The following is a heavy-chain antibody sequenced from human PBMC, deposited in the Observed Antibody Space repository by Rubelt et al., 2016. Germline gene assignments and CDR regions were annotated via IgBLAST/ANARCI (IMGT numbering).Heavy chain of an antibody. D-gene: IGHD4/OR15-4a*01. J-gene: IGHJ5*02. Sequence: QVQLVQSGAEVKKPGASVKVSCKASGYTLTTLAMNWVRQAPGQGLEWMGWINANPGDPTYAQGFTGRFVFSLDTSVNTAYLQFSSLQPEDTAVYFCARGHYGAWGQGTLVTVSS. V-gene: IGHV7-4-1*02. CDR3: ARGHYGA. CDR1: GYTLTTLA. CDR2: INANPGDP.